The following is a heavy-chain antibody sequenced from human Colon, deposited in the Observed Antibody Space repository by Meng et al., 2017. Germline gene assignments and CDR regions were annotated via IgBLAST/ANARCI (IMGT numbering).Heavy chain of an antibody. CDR3: TTGTYYDH. CDR2: IYHSGNT. D-gene: IGHD7-27*01. J-gene: IGHJ4*02. CDR1: GDSISSNHW. V-gene: IGHV4-4*03. Sequence: QVQLQESGPGLLKPPGTLSLTCAVSGDSISSNHWWSWVRQSPGKGLEWIAEIYHSGNTNYNPSLKSRATISMDKSKNQFSLNLSSVTAADTAVYYCTTGTYYDHWGQGTLVTVSS.